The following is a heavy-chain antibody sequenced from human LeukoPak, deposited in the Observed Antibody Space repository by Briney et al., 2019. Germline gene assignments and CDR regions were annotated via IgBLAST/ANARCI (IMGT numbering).Heavy chain of an antibody. J-gene: IGHJ6*02. V-gene: IGHV3-30-3*01. Sequence: GGSLRLSCAASGFTFSSYAMHWVRQAPGKGLEWVAVISYDGSNKYYADSVKGRFTISRDNSKNTLYLQMNSLRAEDTAVYYCVKGMEDYDILTGVLDVWGQGTTVTVSS. CDR3: VKGMEDYDILTGVLDV. D-gene: IGHD3-9*01. CDR1: GFTFSSYA. CDR2: ISYDGSNK.